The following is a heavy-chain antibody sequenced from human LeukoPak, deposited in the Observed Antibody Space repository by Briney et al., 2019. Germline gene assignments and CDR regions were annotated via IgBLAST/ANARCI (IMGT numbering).Heavy chain of an antibody. J-gene: IGHJ2*01. V-gene: IGHV1-18*01. CDR2: ISAYNGNT. D-gene: IGHD3-10*01. Sequence: ASVKVSCKASGYTFTSYGISWVRQAPGKGLEWMGWISAYNGNTNYAQKLQGRVTMTTDTSTSTAYMELRSLRSDDTAVYYCARTPSYYGSGSYKSRKYWYFDLWGRGTLVTVSS. CDR3: ARTPSYYGSGSYKSRKYWYFDL. CDR1: GYTFTSYG.